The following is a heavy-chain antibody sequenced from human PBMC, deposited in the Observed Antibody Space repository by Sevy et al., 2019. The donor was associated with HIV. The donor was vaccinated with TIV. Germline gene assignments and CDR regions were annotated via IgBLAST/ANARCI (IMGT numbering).Heavy chain of an antibody. CDR1: GFTFSSCW. Sequence: GGSLRLSCAASGFTFSSCWMSWVRQAPGKGLEWVANIKHDESEIYYIDSVKGRFTISRDNAKNSLYLQMDSLRAEDTAVYYCARYGYDDYVRTLNYWGQGTLVTVSS. D-gene: IGHD4-17*01. V-gene: IGHV3-7*01. CDR2: IKHDESEI. J-gene: IGHJ4*02. CDR3: ARYGYDDYVRTLNY.